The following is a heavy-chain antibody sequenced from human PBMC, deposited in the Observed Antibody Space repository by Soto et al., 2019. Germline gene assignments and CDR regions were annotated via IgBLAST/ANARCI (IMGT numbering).Heavy chain of an antibody. Sequence: SGPTLVNPTQTLTLTCTFSGFSLTTSGMRVSWIRQPPGKALEWLARIDWDDDKFYKTSLKTRLTISKDSSKNQVVLTMTNMDPVDTATYYCARMFHCSGGTCPFDYWGQGALVTVFS. CDR1: GFSLTTSGMR. CDR2: IDWDDDK. CDR3: ARMFHCSGGTCPFDY. J-gene: IGHJ4*02. V-gene: IGHV2-70*04. D-gene: IGHD2-15*01.